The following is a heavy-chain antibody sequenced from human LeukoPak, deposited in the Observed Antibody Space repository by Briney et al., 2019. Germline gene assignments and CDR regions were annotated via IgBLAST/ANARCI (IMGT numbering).Heavy chain of an antibody. V-gene: IGHV1-8*03. CDR2: MNPNSGNT. CDR1: GYTFTGYD. D-gene: IGHD2-2*02. Sequence: ASVKVSCKASGYTFTGYDINWVRQATGQGLEWMGWMNPNSGNTGYAQKFQGRVTITRNTSISTAYMELSSLRSEDTAVYYCARSPCGSTSCYIGYYYYYSTDVWGKGTTVTVSS. CDR3: ARSPCGSTSCYIGYYYYYSTDV. J-gene: IGHJ6*03.